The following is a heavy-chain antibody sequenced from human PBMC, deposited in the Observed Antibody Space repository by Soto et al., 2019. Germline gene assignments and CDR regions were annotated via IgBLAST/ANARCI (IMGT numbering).Heavy chain of an antibody. Sequence: QVQLQQWGAGLLKPSETLSLTCAVYGGSFSGYYWSWIRQPPGKGLEWIGEINHSGSTNYNPSLKSRVTISVDTSEDQVSLKLSSVTAADTAVYYCASRRAVARYYYGMDVWGQGTTVTVSS. CDR2: INHSGST. CDR1: GGSFSGYY. J-gene: IGHJ6*02. CDR3: ASRRAVARYYYGMDV. V-gene: IGHV4-34*01. D-gene: IGHD6-19*01.